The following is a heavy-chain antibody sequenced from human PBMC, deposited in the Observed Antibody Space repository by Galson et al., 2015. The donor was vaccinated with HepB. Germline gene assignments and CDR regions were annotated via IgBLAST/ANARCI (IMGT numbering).Heavy chain of an antibody. Sequence: SVKVSCKASGYTFTSYYMHWVRQAPGQGLEWMGIINPSGGSTSYAQKFQGRVTMTRDTSTSTVYMELSSLRSEDTAAYYCASLFRGWSRPGAFDPWGQGTLVTVSS. CDR3: ASLFRGWSRPGAFDP. D-gene: IGHD3-10*01. CDR2: INPSGGST. CDR1: GYTFTSYY. V-gene: IGHV1-46*01. J-gene: IGHJ5*02.